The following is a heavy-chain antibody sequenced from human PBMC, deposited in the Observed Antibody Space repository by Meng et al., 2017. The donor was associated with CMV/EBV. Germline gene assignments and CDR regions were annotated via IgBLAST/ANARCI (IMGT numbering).Heavy chain of an antibody. CDR1: GGTFSSYA. CDR2: ISYGGINT. J-gene: IGHJ6*02. CDR3: ARDRGASVVAAARGYFYYGMDV. Sequence: SCKASGGTFSSYAMHWVRQAPGKGLEWVAVISYGGINTYHADPVRGRFTISRDNSKNTVYLQMNSLRADDTAVYYCARDRGASVVAAARGYFYYGMDVWGQGTTVTVSS. D-gene: IGHD2-15*01. V-gene: IGHV3-30-3*01.